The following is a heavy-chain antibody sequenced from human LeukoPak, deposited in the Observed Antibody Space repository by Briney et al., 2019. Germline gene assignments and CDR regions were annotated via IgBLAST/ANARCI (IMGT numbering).Heavy chain of an antibody. V-gene: IGHV1-46*01. Sequence: ASVKVSCKASGGTFSSYAISWVRQAPGQGLEWMGIINPSGGSTSYAQKFQGRVTMTRDMSTSTVYMELSSLRSEDTAVYYCARGQITMVRGVIINPPVYWGQGTLVTVSS. J-gene: IGHJ4*02. CDR1: GGTFSSYA. D-gene: IGHD3-10*01. CDR3: ARGQITMVRGVIINPPVY. CDR2: INPSGGST.